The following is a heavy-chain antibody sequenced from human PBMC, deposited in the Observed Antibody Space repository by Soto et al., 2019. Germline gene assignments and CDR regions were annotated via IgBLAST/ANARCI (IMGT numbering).Heavy chain of an antibody. J-gene: IGHJ4*02. CDR2: ISGGGATT. D-gene: IGHD3-10*01. CDR3: AKGRGGSGSLTPRVDF. CDR1: GFTFNNYA. V-gene: IGHV3-23*01. Sequence: EVQLLESGGGLVQPGGSLRLSCAASGFTFNNYAMTWVRQAPVKGLEWVSAISGGGATTSYADSVKGRFTVSRDGSKNTLYLQMSSLRAEDTALYYCAKGRGGSGSLTPRVDFWGQGTLVTVSS.